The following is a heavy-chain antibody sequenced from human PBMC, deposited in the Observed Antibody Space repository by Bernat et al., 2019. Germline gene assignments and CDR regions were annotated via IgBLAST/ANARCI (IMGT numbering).Heavy chain of an antibody. Sequence: EVLVVESGGGLVKPGGSLRLSCVASGFTFNGYTMTWVRQAPGEGLEWVASISSTSVYIYYADTLKGRFIVSRDNAKNSVFLQINSLRGEDTAVYYCARSRGSVTTVPDYWGQGTLVTVSS. J-gene: IGHJ4*02. D-gene: IGHD4-17*01. CDR3: ARSRGSVTTVPDY. CDR1: GFTFNGYT. V-gene: IGHV3-21*01. CDR2: ISSTSVYI.